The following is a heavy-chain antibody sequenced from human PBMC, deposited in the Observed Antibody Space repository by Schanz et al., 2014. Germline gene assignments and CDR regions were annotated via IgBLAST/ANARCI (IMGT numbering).Heavy chain of an antibody. CDR1: EFTFSSYK. J-gene: IGHJ4*02. V-gene: IGHV3-7*04. Sequence: EVRLVESGGGLVKPGGSLRLSCEASEFTFSSYKMNWVRQAPGKGLEWVANIKQDGSEKYYVDAVKGRFTISRDNAKNSMYLHMKSLRGEDTAVYYCARDNYYGSGSCAYWGQGTLVTVSS. CDR2: IKQDGSEK. D-gene: IGHD3-10*01. CDR3: ARDNYYGSGSCAY.